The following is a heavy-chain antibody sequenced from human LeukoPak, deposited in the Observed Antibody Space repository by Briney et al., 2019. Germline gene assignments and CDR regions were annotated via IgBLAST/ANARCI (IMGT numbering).Heavy chain of an antibody. Sequence: GRSLRLSCAASGFTFSTYGMHWVRQAPGKGLEWVTVISYDGGNKYYADSVKGRFTISRDNSKNTLFLQMNSLRAEDTAVYYCAKTGYDFWSGYYNWFGPWGQGTLVTVSS. CDR3: AKTGYDFWSGYYNWFGP. CDR2: ISYDGGNK. D-gene: IGHD3-3*01. V-gene: IGHV3-30*18. J-gene: IGHJ5*02. CDR1: GFTFSTYG.